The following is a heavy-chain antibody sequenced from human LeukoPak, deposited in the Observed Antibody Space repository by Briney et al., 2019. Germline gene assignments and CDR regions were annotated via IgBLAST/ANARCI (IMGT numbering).Heavy chain of an antibody. CDR3: ARCSGGSCYFANDY. CDR2: INTNTGNP. Sequence: ASVKVSCKASGYTFTSYAMNWVRQAPGQGLEWMGWINTNTGNPTYAQDFTGQFVFSLDTSVSTAYLQISSLKAEDTAVYYCARCSGGSCYFANDYWGQGTLVTVSS. D-gene: IGHD2-15*01. J-gene: IGHJ4*02. CDR1: GYTFTSYA. V-gene: IGHV7-4-1*02.